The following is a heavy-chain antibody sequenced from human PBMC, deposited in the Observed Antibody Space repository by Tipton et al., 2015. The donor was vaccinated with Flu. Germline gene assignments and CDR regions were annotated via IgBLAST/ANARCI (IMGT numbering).Heavy chain of an antibody. V-gene: IGHV4-34*01. J-gene: IGHJ6*02. CDR1: GGSFSGYY. CDR2: INHSGST. Sequence: TLSLTCAVYGGSFSGYYWSWIRQPPGKGLEWIGEINHSGSTNYNPSLKSRVTISVDTSKNQFSLKLSSVTAADTAVYYCAGRGSSWGYYYYYGMDVGGQGTTVTVSS. CDR3: AGRGSSWGYYYYYGMDV. D-gene: IGHD6-13*01.